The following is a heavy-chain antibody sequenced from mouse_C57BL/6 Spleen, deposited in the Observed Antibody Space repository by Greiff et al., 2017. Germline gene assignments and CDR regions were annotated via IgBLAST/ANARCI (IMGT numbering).Heavy chain of an antibody. V-gene: IGHV3-6*01. CDR2: ISYDGSN. CDR3: ASYDNAMDY. J-gene: IGHJ4*01. Sequence: DVQLQESGPGLVKPSQSLSLTCSVTGYSITSGYYWNWIRQFPGNKLEWMGYISYDGSNNYNPSLKNRISITRDTSKNQFFLKLNSVTTEDTATYYCASYDNAMDYWGQGTSVTVSS. CDR1: GYSITSGYY. D-gene: IGHD2-12*01.